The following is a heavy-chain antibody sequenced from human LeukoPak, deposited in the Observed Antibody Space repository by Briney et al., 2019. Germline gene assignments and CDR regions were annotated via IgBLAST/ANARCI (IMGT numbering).Heavy chain of an antibody. CDR1: GGSISGNSYY. CDR3: ARASGGDGSGSL. D-gene: IGHD3-10*01. Sequence: SETLSLTCTVSGGSISGNSYYWGWIRQPPGKGLEWIGSIYYSGSPDYNPSLKSRVTISVDTSKNQFSLNLSSVTAADTAMYYCARASGGDGSGSLWGQGTLVTVSS. J-gene: IGHJ4*02. V-gene: IGHV4-39*07. CDR2: IYYSGSP.